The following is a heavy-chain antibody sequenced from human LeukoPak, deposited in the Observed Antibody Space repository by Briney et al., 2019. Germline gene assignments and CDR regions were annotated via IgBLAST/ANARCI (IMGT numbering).Heavy chain of an antibody. CDR3: AKDQEDIVVVPAAIVDY. V-gene: IGHV3-23*01. J-gene: IGHJ4*02. CDR1: GFTFSSYA. Sequence: GGSLRLSCAASGFTFSSYAMSWVRQAPGKGLEWVSAISGSGGSTYYADSVKGRFTISRDNSKNTLYLQMNSLRAEDTAVYYCAKDQEDIVVVPAAIVDYWGQGTLVTASS. D-gene: IGHD2-2*01. CDR2: ISGSGGST.